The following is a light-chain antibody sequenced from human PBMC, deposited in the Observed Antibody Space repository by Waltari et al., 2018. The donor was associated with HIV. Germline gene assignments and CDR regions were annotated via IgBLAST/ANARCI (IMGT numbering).Light chain of an antibody. CDR1: QSVTNR. CDR3: QQYNNWPPWT. Sequence: EIVMTQSPATLSVSPGERATLSCRASQSVTNRLAWYQQKPGQAPRLLIYGASTRATGIPARFRGSGSGTEFTLTISSLQSEDFAVYYCQQYNNWPPWTFGQVTKVDMK. V-gene: IGKV3-15*01. CDR2: GAS. J-gene: IGKJ1*01.